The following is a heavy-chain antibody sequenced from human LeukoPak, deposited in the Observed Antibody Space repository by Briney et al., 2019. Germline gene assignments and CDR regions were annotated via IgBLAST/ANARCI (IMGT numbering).Heavy chain of an antibody. CDR2: ISYDGSNK. Sequence: GRSLRLSCAASGFTFSSYAMHWVRQAPGKGLEWVAVISYDGSNKYYADSVKGRFTISRDNSKNTLYLQMNSLRAEDTAVYYCASLGEYYYDSSGRDAFDIWGQGTMVTVSS. CDR3: ASLGEYYYDSSGRDAFDI. J-gene: IGHJ3*02. D-gene: IGHD3-22*01. CDR1: GFTFSSYA. V-gene: IGHV3-30-3*01.